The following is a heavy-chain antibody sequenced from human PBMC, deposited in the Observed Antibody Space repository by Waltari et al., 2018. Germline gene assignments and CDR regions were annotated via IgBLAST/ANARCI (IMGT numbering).Heavy chain of an antibody. CDR3: AHIYLSSGWYGNNWFDP. J-gene: IGHJ5*02. D-gene: IGHD6-19*01. Sequence: QITLKESGPTLVKPTQTLTLTCTFSGFSLSTSGVGVGWIRQPPGKALEWLALIYWNDDKRYSPSLKSRLTITKDTSKNHVVLTMTNMDPVDTATYYCAHIYLSSGWYGNNWFDPWGQGTLVTVSS. CDR2: IYWNDDK. CDR1: GFSLSTSGVG. V-gene: IGHV2-5*01.